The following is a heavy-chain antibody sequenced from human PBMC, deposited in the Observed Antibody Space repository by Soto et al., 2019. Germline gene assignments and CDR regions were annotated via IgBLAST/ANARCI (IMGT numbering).Heavy chain of an antibody. CDR2: INPNSGGT. Sequence: ASVKVSCKASGYTFTGYYMHCVRQAPGQGLEWMGWINPNSGGTNYAQKFQGWVTMTRDTSISTAYMELSRLRSDDTAVYYCARDSSSYYLLPGMDVWGQGTTVTVSS. CDR3: ARDSSSYYLLPGMDV. V-gene: IGHV1-2*04. J-gene: IGHJ6*02. D-gene: IGHD3-22*01. CDR1: GYTFTGYY.